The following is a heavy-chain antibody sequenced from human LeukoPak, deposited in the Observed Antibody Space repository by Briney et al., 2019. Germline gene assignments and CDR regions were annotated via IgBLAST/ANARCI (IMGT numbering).Heavy chain of an antibody. D-gene: IGHD6-19*01. Sequence: PGGSLRLSCAASGFSFNSHAMSWVRQAPGKGLEWVSSISRSGVTTYYADSVKGRFTVIRDISKNTLSPQMNSLRAGDTAVYYCAKDLRYSTGWYAFDCWGQGTLVTVSS. CDR1: GFSFNSHA. CDR2: ISRSGVTT. CDR3: AKDLRYSTGWYAFDC. V-gene: IGHV3-23*01. J-gene: IGHJ4*02.